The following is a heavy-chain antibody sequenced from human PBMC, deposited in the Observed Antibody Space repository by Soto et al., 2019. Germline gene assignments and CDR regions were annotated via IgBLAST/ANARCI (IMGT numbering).Heavy chain of an antibody. Sequence: EVQLVESGGGLVQPGGSLRLSCAASGFTCSLYSMSWVRQAPGKGLEWVSYISRSSTGIHYADSVKGRFTISRDDATNSMHLPMHRLRDGDTAVYYCARAVTWGLDVWGQGTKVSISS. CDR2: ISRSSTGI. CDR3: ARAVTWGLDV. CDR1: GFTCSLYS. J-gene: IGHJ6*02. D-gene: IGHD3-10*01. V-gene: IGHV3-48*02.